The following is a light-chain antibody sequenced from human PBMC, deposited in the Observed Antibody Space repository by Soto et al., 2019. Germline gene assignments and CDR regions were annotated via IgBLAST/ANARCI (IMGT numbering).Light chain of an antibody. V-gene: IGKV3-20*01. Sequence: EIGLTQSPCTLSFSPVERSTLFCRANQTLNLNYLAWYQQKPGQAPRLLIYDASTRATGTPDRSSGTGSATDFTLIISRLEPEDFAVYYCHQYYRTPRTFGQGTKVDIK. CDR3: HQYYRTPRT. CDR1: QTLNLNY. J-gene: IGKJ1*01. CDR2: DAS.